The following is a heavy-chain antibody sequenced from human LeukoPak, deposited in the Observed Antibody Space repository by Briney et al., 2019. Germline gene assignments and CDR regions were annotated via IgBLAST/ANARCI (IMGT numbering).Heavy chain of an antibody. CDR2: INKDGSST. D-gene: IGHD5-18*01. Sequence: GGSLRVSCAASGFTFSSYWMYWVRQAPGKGLVWVSCINKDGSSTTYADSVKGRFTISRDNSKNTLYLQMNSLRAEDTAVYYCAKAFRGYSYGYYGMDVWGKGTTVTVSS. CDR3: AKAFRGYSYGYYGMDV. CDR1: GFTFSSYW. J-gene: IGHJ6*04. V-gene: IGHV3-74*01.